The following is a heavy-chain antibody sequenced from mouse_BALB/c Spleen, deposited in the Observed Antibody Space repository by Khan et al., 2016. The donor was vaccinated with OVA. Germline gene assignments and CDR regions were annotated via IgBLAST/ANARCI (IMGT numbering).Heavy chain of an antibody. CDR3: ARTPGYYGSNYFDY. V-gene: IGHV5-9-3*01. CDR2: ISSGGSFT. CDR1: GFTFSNYA. Sequence: EVELVESGGGLVQPGGSLKVSCAASGFTFSNYAMSWVRQTPEKRLEWVATISSGGSFTYYPDSVKGRFTISRDNAKNTLYPPMGSPGAEDTAMYYCARTPGYYGSNYFDYWGQGTSLTASS. D-gene: IGHD1-1*01. J-gene: IGHJ2*02.